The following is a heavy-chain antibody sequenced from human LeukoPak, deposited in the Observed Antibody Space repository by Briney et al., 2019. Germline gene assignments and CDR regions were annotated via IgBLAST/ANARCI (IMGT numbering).Heavy chain of an antibody. Sequence: ASVKVSCKASGYTFTSYDINWVRQATGQGLEWMGWISAYNGNTNYAQKLQGRVTMTTVTSTSTAYMELRSLRSDDTAVYYCARAPPVTTTYDYWGQGTLVTVSS. D-gene: IGHD4-17*01. CDR3: ARAPPVTTTYDY. J-gene: IGHJ4*02. CDR1: GYTFTSYD. CDR2: ISAYNGNT. V-gene: IGHV1-18*01.